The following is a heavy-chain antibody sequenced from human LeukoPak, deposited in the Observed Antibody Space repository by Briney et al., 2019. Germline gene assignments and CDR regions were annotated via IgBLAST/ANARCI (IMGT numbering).Heavy chain of an antibody. J-gene: IGHJ6*03. CDR3: ARALIAAAGTRKYYYYYMDV. Sequence: GGSLRLSCAASGFTFSSYSMNWVRQAPGKGLEWVSSISSSSSYIYYADSVKGRFTISRDNAKNSLYLQMNSLRAEDTAVYYCARALIAAAGTRKYYYYYMDVWGKGTTVTVSS. CDR2: ISSSSSYI. V-gene: IGHV3-21*01. D-gene: IGHD6-13*01. CDR1: GFTFSSYS.